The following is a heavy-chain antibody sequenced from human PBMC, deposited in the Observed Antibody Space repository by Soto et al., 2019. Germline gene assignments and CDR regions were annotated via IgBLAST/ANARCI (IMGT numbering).Heavy chain of an antibody. CDR1: GFTFSSYG. D-gene: IGHD5-12*01. CDR2: ISYDGSNK. CDR3: AKFVSGYNGNDFDY. V-gene: IGHV3-30*18. Sequence: QVQLVESGGGVVQPGRSLRLSCAASGFTFSSYGMHWVRQAPGKGLEWVAVISYDGSNKYYADSVKGRFTISRDNSKNTLYLQLNSLRAEDTAVYYCAKFVSGYNGNDFDYWGQGTLFTVSS. J-gene: IGHJ4*02.